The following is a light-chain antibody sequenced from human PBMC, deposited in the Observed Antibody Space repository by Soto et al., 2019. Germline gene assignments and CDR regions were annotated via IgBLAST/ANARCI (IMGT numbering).Light chain of an antibody. V-gene: IGLV2-14*01. CDR2: EVS. CDR1: SSDVGGYKY. CDR3: SSFTSLGGAV. Sequence: QSALTQPASVSGSPGQSITISCTGTSSDVGGYKYVSWYQQYPGRAPKLIIFEVSNRPSEVSNRFSGSKSGNTASLTISGLQAEDEADYYCSSFTSLGGAVFGGGTKLTVL. J-gene: IGLJ2*01.